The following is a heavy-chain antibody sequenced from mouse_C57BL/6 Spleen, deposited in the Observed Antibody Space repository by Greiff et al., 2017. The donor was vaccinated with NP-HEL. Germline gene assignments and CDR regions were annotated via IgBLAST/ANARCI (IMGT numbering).Heavy chain of an antibody. CDR2: INPSNGGT. CDR3: ALITTVVGGYYYAMDY. Sequence: VQLQQPGTELVKPGASVKLSCKASGYTFTSYWMHWVKQRPGQGLEWIGNINPSNGGTNYNEKFKSKATLTVDKSSSTAYMQLSSLTSEDAAVYYCALITTVVGGYYYAMDYWGQGTSVTVSS. V-gene: IGHV1-53*01. D-gene: IGHD1-1*01. J-gene: IGHJ4*01. CDR1: GYTFTSYW.